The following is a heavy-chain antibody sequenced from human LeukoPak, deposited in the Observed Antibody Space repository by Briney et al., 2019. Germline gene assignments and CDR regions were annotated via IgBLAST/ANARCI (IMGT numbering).Heavy chain of an antibody. CDR2: IIPIFGTA. V-gene: IGHV1-69*01. J-gene: IGHJ6*02. D-gene: IGHD3-10*01. Sequence: SVKVSCKASGGTFSSYAISWVRQAPGQGLEWMGGIIPIFGTANYAQKFQGRVTITADESTSTAYMELSSLRSEDTAVYYCARQITMVRGVIIDGMDVWGQGTTVTVSS. CDR1: GGTFSSYA. CDR3: ARQITMVRGVIIDGMDV.